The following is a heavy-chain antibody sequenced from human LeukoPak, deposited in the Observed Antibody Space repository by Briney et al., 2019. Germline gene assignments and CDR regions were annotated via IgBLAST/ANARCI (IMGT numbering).Heavy chain of an antibody. V-gene: IGHV3-30-3*01. CDR3: AKDQWRAAALDAFDI. CDR1: GFTFSSYA. J-gene: IGHJ3*02. CDR2: ISYDGSNK. Sequence: GRSLRLSCAASGFTFSSYAMHWVRQAPGKGLEWVAVISYDGSNKYYADSVKGRFTISRDNSKNTLYLQMNSLRAEDTAVYYCAKDQWRAAALDAFDIWGQGTMFTVSS. D-gene: IGHD2-2*01.